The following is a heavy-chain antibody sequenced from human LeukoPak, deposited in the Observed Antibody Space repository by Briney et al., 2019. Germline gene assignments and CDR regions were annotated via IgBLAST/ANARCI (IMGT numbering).Heavy chain of an antibody. V-gene: IGHV4-59*01. J-gene: IGHJ4*02. D-gene: IGHD5-24*01. CDR2: VYYTGSA. Sequence: PSETLSLTCPVSGGSISNYYYWTWIRQPPGTGLEWIGYVYYTGSANFHPSLKSRVTMSLDTSRNQFSLKLTSLTAADTDVYYCARGAMATTPFFDYWGQGTLVTVSS. CDR3: ARGAMATTPFFDY. CDR1: GGSISNYY.